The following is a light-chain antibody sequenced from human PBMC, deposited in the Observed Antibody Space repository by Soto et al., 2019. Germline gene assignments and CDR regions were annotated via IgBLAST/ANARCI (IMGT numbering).Light chain of an antibody. V-gene: IGLV2-14*01. CDR2: EVT. CDR3: SSYTSSNTPYV. CDR1: SGDVGAYNF. Sequence: QSVLTQPASVSGSPGQSITISCTGSSGDVGAYNFVSWYQHHPGKAPKLILYEVTTHPSGVSSRFSGSKSGNTASLTISGLQADDEANYSCSSYTSSNTPYVFGTGTKVTVL. J-gene: IGLJ1*01.